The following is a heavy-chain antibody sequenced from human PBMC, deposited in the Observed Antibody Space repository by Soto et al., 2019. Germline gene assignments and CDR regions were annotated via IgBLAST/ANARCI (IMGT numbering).Heavy chain of an antibody. J-gene: IGHJ4*02. D-gene: IGHD3-22*01. CDR1: GYTFTSYY. CDR3: ARDHYYDSTPLEAFFDY. V-gene: IGHV1-46*01. Sequence: ASVKVSCKASGYTFTSYYMHWVRQAPGQGLEWMGLINPSGGSITYAQNFQGRVTMTRDTSTSTVYMELSSLKSEDTAVYYCARDHYYDSTPLEAFFDYWGQGTLVTVSS. CDR2: INPSGGSI.